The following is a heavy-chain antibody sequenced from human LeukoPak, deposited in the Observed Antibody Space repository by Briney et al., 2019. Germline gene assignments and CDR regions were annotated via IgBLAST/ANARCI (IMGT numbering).Heavy chain of an antibody. CDR2: INPNSGGT. CDR1: GYTFTSYG. J-gene: IGHJ3*02. CDR3: ATGIAASPDAFDI. Sequence: ASVKVSCKASGYTFTSYGISWVRQAPGQGLEWMGRINPNSGGTNYAQKFQGRVTMTRDTSISTAYMELSRLRSDDTAVYYCATGIAASPDAFDIWGQGTMVTVSS. D-gene: IGHD6-13*01. V-gene: IGHV1-2*06.